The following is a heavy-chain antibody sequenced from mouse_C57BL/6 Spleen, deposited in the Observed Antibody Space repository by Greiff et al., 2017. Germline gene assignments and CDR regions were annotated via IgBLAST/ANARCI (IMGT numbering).Heavy chain of an antibody. CDR3: ARAGYDGSYRVFYFDY. D-gene: IGHD2-3*01. Sequence: EVQRVESGGGLVKPGGSLKLSCAASGFTFSDYGMHWVRQAPEKGLEWVAYISSGSSTIYYADTVKGRFTISRDNAKNTLFLQMTSLRSEDAAMYYCARAGYDGSYRVFYFDYWGQGTTLTVSS. CDR2: ISSGSSTI. V-gene: IGHV5-17*01. CDR1: GFTFSDYG. J-gene: IGHJ2*01.